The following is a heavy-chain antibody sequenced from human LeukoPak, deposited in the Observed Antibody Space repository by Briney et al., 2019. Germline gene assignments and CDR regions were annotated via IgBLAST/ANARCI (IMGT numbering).Heavy chain of an antibody. D-gene: IGHD4-17*01. CDR2: IYYSVRT. J-gene: IGHJ4*02. V-gene: IGHV4-59*08. CDR3: ARHRRDYLALPYYFDY. CDR1: GGSISSYY. Sequence: PSETLSLTRTLSGGSISSYYWSCIPQPPGEGLGWIVYIYYSVRTNYNPSLKSRVTISVHTSKTQFSLKLSSVTAADTAVYYCARHRRDYLALPYYFDYWGQGTLVTVSS.